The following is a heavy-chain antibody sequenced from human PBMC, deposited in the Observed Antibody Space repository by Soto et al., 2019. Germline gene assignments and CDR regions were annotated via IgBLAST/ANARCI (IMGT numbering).Heavy chain of an antibody. J-gene: IGHJ6*02. CDR2: IYYSGST. Sequence: PSETLSLTCTVSGGSISSGGYYWSWHRQHPGKGLEWIGYIYYSGSTNYNPSLKSRVTISVDTSKNQFSLKLSSVTAADTAVYYCARELRYCSSTSCYWYYYGMDVWGQGTTVTVSS. CDR1: GGSISSGGYY. V-gene: IGHV4-61*08. D-gene: IGHD2-2*01. CDR3: ARELRYCSSTSCYWYYYGMDV.